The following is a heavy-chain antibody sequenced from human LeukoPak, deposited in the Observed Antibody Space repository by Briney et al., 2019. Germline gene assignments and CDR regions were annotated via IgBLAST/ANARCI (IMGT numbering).Heavy chain of an antibody. CDR1: GFTFSSYA. CDR3: ARGATVVNLDY. J-gene: IGHJ4*02. D-gene: IGHD4-23*01. CDR2: ISYDGSNK. Sequence: PGGSLRVSCAASGFTFSSYAMHWVRQAPGKGLGWVAVISYDGSNKYYADSVKGRFTISRDNSKNTLYLQMNSLRAEDTAVYYCARGATVVNLDYWGQGTLVTVSS. V-gene: IGHV3-30*01.